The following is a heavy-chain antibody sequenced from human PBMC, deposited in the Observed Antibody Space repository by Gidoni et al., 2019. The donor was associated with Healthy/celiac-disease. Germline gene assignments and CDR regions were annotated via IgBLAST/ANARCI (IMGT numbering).Heavy chain of an antibody. CDR1: GCTFSRYR. D-gene: IGHD3-22*01. V-gene: IGHV3-21*01. Sequence: QLVAGGRGLVPPAWSLRLACACSGCTFSRYRRNWVRQAPGKGLEWVSLMSSSSNYIYYADSVKGRFTSFRDNAKNSLYLQMNSMSAEDTAVYYCAREPEIFDSSGYTNALDIWGQGTMVTVSS. CDR2: MSSSSNYI. J-gene: IGHJ3*02. CDR3: AREPEIFDSSGYTNALDI.